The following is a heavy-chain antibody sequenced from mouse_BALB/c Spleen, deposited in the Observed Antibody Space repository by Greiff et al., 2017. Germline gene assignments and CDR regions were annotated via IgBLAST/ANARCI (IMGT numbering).Heavy chain of an antibody. CDR3: AREGYDGYGFAY. Sequence: VQLQQSGAELAKPGASVKMSCKASGYTFTSYWMHWVKQRPGKGLEWIGYINPSTGYTEYNQKFKDKATLTADKSSSTAYMQLSSLTSEDSAVYYCAREGYDGYGFAYWGQGTLVTVSA. D-gene: IGHD2-3*01. V-gene: IGHV1-7*01. CDR2: INPSTGYT. CDR1: GYTFTSYW. J-gene: IGHJ3*01.